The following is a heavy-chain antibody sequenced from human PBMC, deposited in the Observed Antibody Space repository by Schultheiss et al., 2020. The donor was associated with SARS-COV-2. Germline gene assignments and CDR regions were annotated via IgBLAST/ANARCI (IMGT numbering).Heavy chain of an antibody. CDR2: ISSSSSYI. J-gene: IGHJ1*01. Sequence: GGSLRLSCAASGFTFSSYGMHWVRQAPGKGLEWVSSISSSSSYIYYADSVKGRFTISRDNAKNTLYLQMNSLRAEDTAVYYCVTNYYDSSGYYPPYFQHWGQGTLVTVSS. CDR1: GFTFSSYG. V-gene: IGHV3-21*01. CDR3: VTNYYDSSGYYPPYFQH. D-gene: IGHD3-22*01.